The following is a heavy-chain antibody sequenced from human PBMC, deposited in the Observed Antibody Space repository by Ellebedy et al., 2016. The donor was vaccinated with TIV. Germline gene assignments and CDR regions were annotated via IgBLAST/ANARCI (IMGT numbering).Heavy chain of an antibody. CDR1: GYSISGGYY. J-gene: IGHJ4*02. Sequence: SETLSLXCTVSGYSISGGYYWGWIRQTPGKGLEWIGSMYHSGSTYYNPSLKSRVTMPVDTSKNQLSLKVTSLTAADTGVYYCARMRSYGFSTPAYWGQGTRVTVSS. CDR3: ARMRSYGFSTPAY. V-gene: IGHV4-38-2*02. D-gene: IGHD3-16*01. CDR2: MYHSGST.